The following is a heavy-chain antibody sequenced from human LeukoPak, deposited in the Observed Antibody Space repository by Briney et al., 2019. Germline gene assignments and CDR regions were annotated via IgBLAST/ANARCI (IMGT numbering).Heavy chain of an antibody. CDR1: GFTFSSYG. CDR2: ISYDGSNK. Sequence: GRSLRLSCAASGFTFSSYGMHWVRQAPGKGLEWVAVISYDGSNKYYADSVKGRFTISRDNSKNTLYLQMNSLRAEDTAVYYCARDHSLAAAGLDYWGQGTLVTVSS. CDR3: ARDHSLAAAGLDY. D-gene: IGHD6-13*01. J-gene: IGHJ4*02. V-gene: IGHV3-30*03.